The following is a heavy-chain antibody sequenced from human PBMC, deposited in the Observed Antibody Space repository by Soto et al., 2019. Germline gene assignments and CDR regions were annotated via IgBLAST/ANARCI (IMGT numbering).Heavy chain of an antibody. J-gene: IGHJ6*02. CDR2: ISSDGDTI. CDR1: GFTFHEYA. CDR3: TKGDYDLIYYFGMDV. Sequence: EVQLIESGGGWVQPGTSLRVSCAASGFTFHEYAMHWVRQAPGKGLEWVSGISSDGDTIAYADSVQGRFTVFRDNAKNSLYLQMNSLRAEDTALYYCTKGDYDLIYYFGMDVWGQGNTVTVSS. D-gene: IGHD4-17*01. V-gene: IGHV3-9*01.